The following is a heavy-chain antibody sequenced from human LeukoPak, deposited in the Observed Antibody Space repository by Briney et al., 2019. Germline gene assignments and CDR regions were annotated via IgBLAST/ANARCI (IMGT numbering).Heavy chain of an antibody. Sequence: GSSVKVSCKASGGTFSSYAISWVRQAPGQGLEWMGGIIPIFGTVNYAQKFQGRVTITADKSTSTAYMELSSLRAEDTAVYYCAKCSGLAASKTLNDIWGQGTMVTVSS. V-gene: IGHV1-69*06. J-gene: IGHJ3*02. CDR1: GGTFSSYA. CDR2: IIPIFGTV. D-gene: IGHD6-13*01. CDR3: AKCSGLAASKTLNDI.